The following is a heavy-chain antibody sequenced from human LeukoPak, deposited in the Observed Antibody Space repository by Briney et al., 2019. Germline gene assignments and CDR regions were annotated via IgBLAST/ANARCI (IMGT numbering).Heavy chain of an antibody. J-gene: IGHJ3*01. CDR1: GFAFSTSA. V-gene: IGHV1-58*01. Sequence: SVKVSCKTSGFAFSTSAVQWVRQARGQRLEWIGWIIVGSGATNYAQSLQGRFTITRDMSTNTAYMELSSLGSEDSAVYYCAAELYGVYTDCCTFHLWGQGTLVTVSS. D-gene: IGHD4-17*01. CDR2: IIVGSGAT. CDR3: AAELYGVYTDCCTFHL.